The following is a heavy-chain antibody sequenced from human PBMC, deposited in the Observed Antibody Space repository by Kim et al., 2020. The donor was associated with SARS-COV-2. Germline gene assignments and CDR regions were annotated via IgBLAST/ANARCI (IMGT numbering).Heavy chain of an antibody. D-gene: IGHD3-16*01. CDR2: ISYDGSNK. V-gene: IGHV3-30*04. CDR3: AREELGGSGLDY. J-gene: IGHJ4*02. CDR1: GFTFSSYA. Sequence: GGSLRLSCAASGFTFSSYAMHWVRQAPGKGLEWVAVISYDGSNKYYVDSVKGRFTISRDNSKNTLYLQMNSLRAEDTAVYYCAREELGGSGLDYWGQGTLVTVSS.